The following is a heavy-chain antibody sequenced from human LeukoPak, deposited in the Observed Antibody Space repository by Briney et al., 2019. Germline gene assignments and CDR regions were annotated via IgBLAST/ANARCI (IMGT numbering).Heavy chain of an antibody. CDR2: IRYDGSNK. Sequence: GGSLRLSCAASEFTFSSYGMHWVRQAPGKGLEWVAFIRYDGSNKYYADSVKGRFTISRDNSKNTLYLQMNSLRAEDTAVYYCAKVLPYYYGSGSLPVDAFDIWGQGTMVTVSS. CDR1: EFTFSSYG. CDR3: AKVLPYYYGSGSLPVDAFDI. V-gene: IGHV3-30*02. D-gene: IGHD3-10*01. J-gene: IGHJ3*02.